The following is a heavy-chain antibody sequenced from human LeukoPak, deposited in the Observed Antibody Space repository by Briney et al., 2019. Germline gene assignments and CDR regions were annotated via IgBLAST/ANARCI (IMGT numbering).Heavy chain of an antibody. V-gene: IGHV3-33*06. CDR3: AKDYRMRLGELSYLEY. CDR1: GFAFSSSG. J-gene: IGHJ4*02. Sequence: PGRSLRLSCEASGFAFSSSGMHWVRQAPGKGLEWVAVIWSDESHKYYADSVKVRFTISRDNSKNTLYLQMNSLRAEDTAVYYCAKDYRMRLGELSYLEYWGQGTLVTVSS. CDR2: IWSDESHK. D-gene: IGHD3-16*02.